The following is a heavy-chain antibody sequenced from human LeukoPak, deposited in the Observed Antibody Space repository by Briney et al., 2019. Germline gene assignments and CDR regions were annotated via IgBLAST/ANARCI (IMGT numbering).Heavy chain of an antibody. CDR2: IRSKGYGGTT. Sequence: GGSLRLSCTTSGFSFGDCAMSWVRQAPGKGLEWVGFIRSKGYGGTTEYAASVKGRFTISRDDSRNIAYLQMNSLKTEDTAVYYCTRHAAALDYWGQGTQVTVYS. CDR1: GFSFGDCA. J-gene: IGHJ4*02. V-gene: IGHV3-49*04. D-gene: IGHD6-13*01. CDR3: TRHAAALDY.